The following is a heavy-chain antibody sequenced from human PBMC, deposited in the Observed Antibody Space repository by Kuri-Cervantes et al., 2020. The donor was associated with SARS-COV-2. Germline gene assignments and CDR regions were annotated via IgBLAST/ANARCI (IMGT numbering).Heavy chain of an antibody. V-gene: IGHV5-51*01. CDR2: IYPGDSDT. J-gene: IGHJ6*03. CDR3: ARRAYGEQVDYYYMDV. CDR1: GYSFTNYW. Sequence: GESLKICCKGSGYSFTNYWIAWVRQMPGKGLEWMGIIYPGDSDTKYSPSFQGQVTISADKSISTAFLQWSSLKASDTAMYYCARRAYGEQVDYYYMDVWGKGTTVTVSS. D-gene: IGHD4-17*01.